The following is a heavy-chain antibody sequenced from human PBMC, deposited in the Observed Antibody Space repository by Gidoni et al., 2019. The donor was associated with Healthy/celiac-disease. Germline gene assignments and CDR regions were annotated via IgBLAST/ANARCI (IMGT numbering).Heavy chain of an antibody. CDR3: AREGSSSWYLATFDY. Sequence: EVQLVESGGGLVQPGGSLRLSCAASGFTFSSYWMHWVRQAPGKGLVWVSRINSDGSSTSYADSVKGRFTISRDNAKNTLYLQMNSLRAEDTAVYYCAREGSSSWYLATFDYWGQGTLVTVSS. D-gene: IGHD6-13*01. V-gene: IGHV3-74*01. J-gene: IGHJ4*02. CDR1: GFTFSSYW. CDR2: INSDGSST.